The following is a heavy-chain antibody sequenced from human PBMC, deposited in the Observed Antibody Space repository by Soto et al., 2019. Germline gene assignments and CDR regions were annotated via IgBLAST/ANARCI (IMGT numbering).Heavy chain of an antibody. D-gene: IGHD6-6*01. CDR3: ARSPEPLVGGMDV. Sequence: EVPLVESGGGLVKPGGSLRLSCAASGFTFSSYSMNWVRQAPGKGLEWVSSISSSSSYIYYADSVKGRFTISRDNAKNSLYLQMNSLRAEDTAVYYCARSPEPLVGGMDVWGQGSTVTVAS. J-gene: IGHJ6*02. CDR2: ISSSSSYI. V-gene: IGHV3-21*01. CDR1: GFTFSSYS.